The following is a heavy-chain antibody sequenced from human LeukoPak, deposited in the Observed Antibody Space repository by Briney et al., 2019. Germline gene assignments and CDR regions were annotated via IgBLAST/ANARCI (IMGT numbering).Heavy chain of an antibody. CDR2: IHPGDSDT. V-gene: IGHV5-51*01. D-gene: IGHD1-26*01. CDR1: GYTFTSYW. J-gene: IGHJ5*02. Sequence: GESLKLSCKGSGYTFTSYWIAWVRQMPGKGLEWMVIIHPGDSDTGYSPSFQGQVNLSADQSISTAYLQWSSLKASDTAMYYCARHPIVGASQSWFDPWGQGTLVTVSS. CDR3: ARHPIVGASQSWFDP.